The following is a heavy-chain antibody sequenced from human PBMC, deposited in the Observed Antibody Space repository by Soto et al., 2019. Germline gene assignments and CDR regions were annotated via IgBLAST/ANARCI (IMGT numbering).Heavy chain of an antibody. CDR3: AKDPSFNYDFWSGYYTTQDY. CDR1: GFTFSSYG. CDR2: IWYDGSNK. D-gene: IGHD3-3*01. V-gene: IGHV3-33*06. Sequence: GGSLRLSCAASGFTFSSYGMHWVRQAPGKGLEWVAVIWYDGSNKYYADSVKGRFTISRDNSKNTLYLQMDSLRAEDTAVYYCAKDPSFNYDFWSGYYTTQDYWGQGTLVTVSS. J-gene: IGHJ4*02.